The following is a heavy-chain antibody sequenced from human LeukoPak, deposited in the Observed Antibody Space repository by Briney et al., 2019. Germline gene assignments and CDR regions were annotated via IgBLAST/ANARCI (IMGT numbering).Heavy chain of an antibody. Sequence: SETLSLTCAVYGWSFNDYYWNWVRQPPGKGLEWIGEINARGDTNYNPSLKSRVTISVDSSKNQSSLTLTSMIAADTAIYYCARGQVPAARGYNWFDPWGQGTLVTVSS. D-gene: IGHD2-2*01. J-gene: IGHJ5*02. CDR1: GWSFNDYY. CDR3: ARGQVPAARGYNWFDP. CDR2: INARGDT. V-gene: IGHV4-34*01.